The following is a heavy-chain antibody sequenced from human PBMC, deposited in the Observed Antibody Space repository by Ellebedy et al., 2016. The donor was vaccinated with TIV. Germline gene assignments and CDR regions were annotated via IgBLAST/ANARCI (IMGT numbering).Heavy chain of an antibody. J-gene: IGHJ4*02. CDR3: ATGVSSGYEVGGFDY. V-gene: IGHV1-24*01. D-gene: IGHD5-12*01. CDR2: FDPEDGET. Sequence: ASVKVSCKVSGYTLTELSMHWVRQAPGKGLEWMGGFDPEDGETIYAQKFQGRVTMTEDTSTDTAYMELSSLRSEDTAVYYCATGVSSGYEVGGFDYWGQGTLVTVSS. CDR1: GYTLTELS.